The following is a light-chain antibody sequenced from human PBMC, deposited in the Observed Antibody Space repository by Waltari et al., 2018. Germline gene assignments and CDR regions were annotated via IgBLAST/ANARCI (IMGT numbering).Light chain of an antibody. V-gene: IGLV2-11*01. CDR3: CSYAGRYNYV. CDR1: AVVFGVINY. Sequence: ALTQPRPLPGLPGRPSPTSGPGAAVVFGVINYVPWYQQPPGKAPKLIIYDVSKRPSGVPDRFSGSKSGNTASLTISGLRAEDEADYYCCSYAGRYNYVFGTGTQVTVL. CDR2: DVS. J-gene: IGLJ1*01.